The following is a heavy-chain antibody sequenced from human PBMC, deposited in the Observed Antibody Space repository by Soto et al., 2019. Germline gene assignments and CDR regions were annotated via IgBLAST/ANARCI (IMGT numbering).Heavy chain of an antibody. CDR3: ARDSGYALDN. CDR2: FSGSSSTM. Sequence: GGSLRLSCAASGFAFSTYSMNWVRQAPGKGLQWVSYFSGSSSTMYYADSVKGRFTISRGNAKSSLYLQMNSLKDEDTAVYYCARDSGYALDNWGQGTLVTVSS. J-gene: IGHJ4*02. CDR1: GFAFSTYS. V-gene: IGHV3-48*02. D-gene: IGHD5-12*01.